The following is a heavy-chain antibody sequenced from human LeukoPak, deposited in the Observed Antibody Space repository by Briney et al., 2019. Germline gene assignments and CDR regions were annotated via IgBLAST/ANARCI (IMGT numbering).Heavy chain of an antibody. Sequence: GGSLRLSCAASGFTFSSYGMSWVRQAPGKGLEWVSGISGSGDTTYYADSVKGRFTISRDNSKNTVYLQMNSLRAEDTAVYYCAKGDGWLQYNYWGQGTLVTVSS. J-gene: IGHJ4*02. CDR2: ISGSGDTT. CDR3: AKGDGWLQYNY. V-gene: IGHV3-23*01. D-gene: IGHD5-24*01. CDR1: GFTFSSYG.